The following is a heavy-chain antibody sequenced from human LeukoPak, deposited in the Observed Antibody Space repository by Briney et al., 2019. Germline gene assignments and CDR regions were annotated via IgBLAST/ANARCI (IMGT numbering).Heavy chain of an antibody. CDR3: ARHGAGDSSSLSRGSLIDAAGIGHNWFDP. D-gene: IGHD6-13*01. J-gene: IGHJ5*02. CDR2: IYTSGST. CDR1: GGSISSYY. Sequence: SETLSLTCTVSGGSISSYYWSWIRQPPGKGLEWIGYIYTSGSTNYNPSLKSRVTISVDTSKNQFSLKLSSVTAADTAVYYCARHGAGDSSSLSRGSLIDAAGIGHNWFDPWGQGTLVTVSS. V-gene: IGHV4-4*09.